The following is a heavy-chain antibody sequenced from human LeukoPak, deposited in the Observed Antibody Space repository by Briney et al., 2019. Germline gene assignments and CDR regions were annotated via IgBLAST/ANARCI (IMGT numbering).Heavy chain of an antibody. CDR2: INTNTGNP. CDR3: ARDENYYDSSGYLA. Sequence: ASVKVSCKASGYTFTSYAMNWVRQAPGQGLEWMGWINTNTGNPTYAQGFTGRFVFSLDSSVSTAYLQISSLKAEDTAVYYCARDENYYDSSGYLAWGQGTLVTVSS. V-gene: IGHV7-4-1*02. J-gene: IGHJ5*02. CDR1: GYTFTSYA. D-gene: IGHD3-22*01.